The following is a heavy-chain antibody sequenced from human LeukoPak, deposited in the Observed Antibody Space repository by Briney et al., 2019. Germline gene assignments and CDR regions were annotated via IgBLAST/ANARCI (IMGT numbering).Heavy chain of an antibody. D-gene: IGHD1-26*01. CDR2: INWYGGRA. Sequence: RSGGSLRLSCAASGFTFSSYGMSWVRQAPGKGLEWVSGINWYGGRAGHADSVKGRFTISRDNAKNSLFLQMNSLRAEDTAFYYCARDRGGTYMYFQRWGQGTLVTVSS. CDR1: GFTFSSYG. CDR3: ARDRGGTYMYFQR. J-gene: IGHJ1*01. V-gene: IGHV3-20*04.